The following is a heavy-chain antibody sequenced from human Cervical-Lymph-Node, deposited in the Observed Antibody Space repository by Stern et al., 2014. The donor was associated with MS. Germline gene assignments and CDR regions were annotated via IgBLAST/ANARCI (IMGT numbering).Heavy chain of an antibody. Sequence: QVQLVQSGAEVKKPGASGKVSCKASGYTFTSYYMHWVRQAPGQGLEWMGIINPSGGSTSCAQKFQGRVNMTRDTSTITVYMELSSLRSEDTAVYYCARGGYSYGSTTRYYYYGMDVWGQGTTVTVSS. D-gene: IGHD5-18*01. V-gene: IGHV1-46*03. J-gene: IGHJ6*02. CDR3: ARGGYSYGSTTRYYYYGMDV. CDR2: INPSGGST. CDR1: GYTFTSYY.